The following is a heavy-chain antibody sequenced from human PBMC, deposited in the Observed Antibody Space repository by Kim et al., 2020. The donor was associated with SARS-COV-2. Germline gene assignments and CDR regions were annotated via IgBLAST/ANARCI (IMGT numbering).Heavy chain of an antibody. CDR1: GFTFSSYG. V-gene: IGHV3-30*18. Sequence: GGSLRLSCAASGFTFSSYGMHWVRQAPGKGLECVAVISYDGSNKYYADSVKGRFTISRDNSKNTLYLQMNSLRAEDTAVYYCAKAYPPITIFGEWLSDRPVYGMDVWGQGTTVTVSS. CDR3: AKAYPPITIFGEWLSDRPVYGMDV. CDR2: ISYDGSNK. J-gene: IGHJ6*02. D-gene: IGHD3-3*01.